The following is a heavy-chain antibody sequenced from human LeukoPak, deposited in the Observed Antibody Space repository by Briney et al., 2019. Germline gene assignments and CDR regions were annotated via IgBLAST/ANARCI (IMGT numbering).Heavy chain of an antibody. CDR3: ARPDILTGYYGY. V-gene: IGHV3-66*04. CDR2: IYSGGST. D-gene: IGHD3-9*01. CDR1: GFTVSSNY. J-gene: IGHJ4*02. Sequence: GGSLRLSCAASGFTVSSNYMSWVRQAPWKGLEWVSVIYSGGSTYYADSVKGRFTISRDNSKNTLYLQMNSLRAEDTAVYYCARPDILTGYYGYWGQGTLVTVSS.